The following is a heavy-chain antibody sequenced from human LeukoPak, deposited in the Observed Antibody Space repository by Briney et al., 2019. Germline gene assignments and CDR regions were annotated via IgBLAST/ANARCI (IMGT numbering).Heavy chain of an antibody. J-gene: IGHJ4*02. CDR2: ISYDGNTI. D-gene: IGHD4-11*01. V-gene: IGHV3-30-3*01. CDR3: ARSGGLQKFDY. Sequence: GPLRLSCAASEFTFSNYAVHWVRQAPGKGLQWVAVISYDGNTIHYADSVKGRFTISRDTSKNTLYLQMNSLRTEDTAVYYCARSGGLQKFDYWGQGTLVTVSS. CDR1: EFTFSNYA.